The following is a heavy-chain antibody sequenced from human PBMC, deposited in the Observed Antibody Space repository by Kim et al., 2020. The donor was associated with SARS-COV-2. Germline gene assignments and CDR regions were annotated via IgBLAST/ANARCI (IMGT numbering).Heavy chain of an antibody. CDR2: ISYDGSNK. J-gene: IGHJ4*02. CDR1: GFTFSSYA. V-gene: IGHV3-30*04. Sequence: GGSLRLSCAASGFTFSSYAMHWVRQAPGKGLEWVAVISYDGSNKYYADSVKGRFTISRDNSKNTLYLQMNSLRAEDTAVYYCAREQIVVVPAAFDYWGQGTLVTVSS. CDR3: AREQIVVVPAAFDY. D-gene: IGHD2-2*01.